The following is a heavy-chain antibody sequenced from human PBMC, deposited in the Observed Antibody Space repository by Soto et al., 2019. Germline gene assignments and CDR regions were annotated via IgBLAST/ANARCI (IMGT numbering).Heavy chain of an antibody. CDR2: IYHSGST. D-gene: IGHD4-4*01. Sequence: SETLSLTCAVSGGSISSGGYSWSWIRQPPGKGLEWIGYIYHSGSTYYNPSLKSRVTISVDRSKNQFSLKLSSVTAADTAVYYCASTVTGDRENAFDIWGQGTMVTVSS. CDR1: GGSISSGGYS. V-gene: IGHV4-30-2*01. J-gene: IGHJ3*02. CDR3: ASTVTGDRENAFDI.